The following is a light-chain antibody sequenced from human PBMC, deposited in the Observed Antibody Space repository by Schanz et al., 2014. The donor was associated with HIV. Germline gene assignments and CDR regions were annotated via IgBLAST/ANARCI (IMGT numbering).Light chain of an antibody. CDR1: SRDIGSYKF. CDR3: RSSAGNRSLV. CDR2: EVN. V-gene: IGLV2-8*01. J-gene: IGLJ2*01. Sequence: QSALTQPPSASGSPGQSVTISCTGTSRDIGSYKFVSWYQHHPAKPPKLILYEVNKRPSGIPNRFSGSKSGNTASLTVSGLQSDDEADYYCRSSAGNRSLVFGGGTQLTV.